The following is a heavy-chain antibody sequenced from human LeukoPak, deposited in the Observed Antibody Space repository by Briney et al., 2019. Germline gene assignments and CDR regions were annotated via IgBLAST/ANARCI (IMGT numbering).Heavy chain of an antibody. Sequence: GGSLRLSCAASGFTSSSYWMHWVRHAPGKGLGRVSRIHSDGRSTNYADSVKSRFTISTDNATNTLYMHKNRLRAADTAVFYCANVSDVGLSKRWGQGSPASVSS. CDR3: ANVSDVGLSKR. J-gene: IGHJ4*02. CDR2: IHSDGRST. V-gene: IGHV3-74*01. D-gene: IGHD3-10*01. CDR1: GFTSSSYW.